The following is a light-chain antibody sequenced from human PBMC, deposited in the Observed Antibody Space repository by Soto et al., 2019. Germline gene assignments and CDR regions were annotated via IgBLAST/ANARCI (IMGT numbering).Light chain of an antibody. CDR2: AAS. V-gene: IGKV1-12*01. Sequence: DIQMTQSPSSVCAFLGDRVAITCRASHDIARWLAWYQQQPGKAPRLLIYAASSLQSGVPTRFSGSGSGTDFTLTITNLQPEDSAVYYCQQVKGFPLTFGGGTKVDIK. CDR1: HDIARW. CDR3: QQVKGFPLT. J-gene: IGKJ4*01.